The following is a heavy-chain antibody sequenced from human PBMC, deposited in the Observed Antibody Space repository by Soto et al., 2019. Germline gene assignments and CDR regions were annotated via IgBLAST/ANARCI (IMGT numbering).Heavy chain of an antibody. CDR3: AKWLRSGSFYCDF. CDR2: VQSNGVT. V-gene: IGHV3-23*01. Sequence: GGSLRLSCQASGFTFSIYAMSWVRQAPGKGLEWVSLVQSNGVTYSADSVKGRFTVSRDNSKNTVYLQMDSLRVEDTAVYYCAKWLRSGSFYCDFWGQGTMVTAPQ. CDR1: GFTFSIYA. D-gene: IGHD6-19*01. J-gene: IGHJ4*02.